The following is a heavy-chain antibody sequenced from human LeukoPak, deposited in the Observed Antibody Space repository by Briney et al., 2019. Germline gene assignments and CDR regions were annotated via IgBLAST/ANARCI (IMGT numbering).Heavy chain of an antibody. CDR3: AKDGYCSSTSCYGRHAFDI. CDR2: ISGSGGST. D-gene: IGHD2-2*03. CDR1: GFTSSSYA. V-gene: IGHV3-23*01. J-gene: IGHJ3*02. Sequence: GGSLTLSCAASGFTSSSYAMSWVRQVPGKGLEWVSAISGSGGSTYYADSVKGRFTISRHTSKHTLYLQMNSLRAEDTAVYYCAKDGYCSSTSCYGRHAFDIWGQGTMVTVSS.